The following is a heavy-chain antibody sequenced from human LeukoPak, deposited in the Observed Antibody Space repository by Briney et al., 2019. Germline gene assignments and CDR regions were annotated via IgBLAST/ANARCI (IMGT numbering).Heavy chain of an antibody. J-gene: IGHJ6*03. CDR2: ISGSGGST. D-gene: IGHD3/OR15-3a*01. CDR3: ARHWTTQSSDYYYMDV. Sequence: GGSLRLSCAASGFTFSSYAMSWVRQAPGKGLEWVSAISGSGGSTYYADSVKGRFTISRDNSKNTLYLQMNSLRAEDTAVYYCARHWTTQSSDYYYMDVWGTGTTVTVSS. CDR1: GFTFSSYA. V-gene: IGHV3-23*01.